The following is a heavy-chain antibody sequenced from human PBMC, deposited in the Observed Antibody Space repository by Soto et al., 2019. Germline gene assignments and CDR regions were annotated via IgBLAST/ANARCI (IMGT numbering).Heavy chain of an antibody. CDR3: AKGVLWFGELLGSYFDY. J-gene: IGHJ4*02. CDR1: GFTFSSYA. V-gene: IGHV3-23*01. CDR2: ISGSGGST. Sequence: EVQLLESGGGLVQPGGSLRLSCAASGFTFSSYAMSWVRQAPGKGLEWVSAISGSGGSTYYADSVKGRFTISRDNSKNTLYLQMNSLRAEDTAVYYCAKGVLWFGELLGSYFDYWGQGTLVTVSS. D-gene: IGHD3-10*01.